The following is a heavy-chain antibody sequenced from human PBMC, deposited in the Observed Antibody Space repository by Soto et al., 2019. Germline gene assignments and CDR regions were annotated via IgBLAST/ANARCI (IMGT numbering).Heavy chain of an antibody. V-gene: IGHV4-34*01. CDR1: GGSFSGYY. D-gene: IGHD6-19*01. CDR3: ARARGWNDAFDI. Sequence: PSETLSLTCAVYGGSFSGYYWSWIRQPPGKGLEWIGEINHSGSTNYNPSLKSRVTISVDTSKNQFSLKLSSVTAADTAVYYCARARGWNDAFDIWGQGTMVTVS. J-gene: IGHJ3*02. CDR2: INHSGST.